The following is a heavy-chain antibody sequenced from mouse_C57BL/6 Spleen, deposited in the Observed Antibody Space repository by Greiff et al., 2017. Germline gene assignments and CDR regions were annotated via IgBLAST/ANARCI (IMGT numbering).Heavy chain of an antibody. CDR1: GFNIKDDY. J-gene: IGHJ3*01. CDR2: IDPENGDT. V-gene: IGHV14-4*01. Sequence: VQLKESGAELVRPGASVKLSCTASGFNIKDDYMHWVKQRPEQGLEWIGWIDPENGDTEYASKFQGKATITADTSSHTAYLQLSSLTSEDTAVYYCTTLPGFAYWGQGTLVTVSA. CDR3: TTLPGFAY.